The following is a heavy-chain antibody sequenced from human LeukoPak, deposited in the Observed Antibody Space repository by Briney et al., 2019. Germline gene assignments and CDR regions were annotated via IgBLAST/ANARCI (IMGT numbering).Heavy chain of an antibody. CDR3: ARDSHYYDSSGYNYYYYYMDV. Sequence: PGGSLRLSCAASGFTFSSYDMNWLRQAPGKGLEWVSYISTSGSTIYYADSVKGRFTISRDNAKNSLYLQMNSLRAEDTAVYYCARDSHYYDSSGYNYYYYYMDVWGKGTTVTISS. CDR1: GFTFSSYD. J-gene: IGHJ6*03. V-gene: IGHV3-48*03. D-gene: IGHD3-22*01. CDR2: ISTSGSTI.